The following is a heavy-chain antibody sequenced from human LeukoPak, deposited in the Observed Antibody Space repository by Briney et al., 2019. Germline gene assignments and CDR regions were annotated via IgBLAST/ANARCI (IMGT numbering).Heavy chain of an antibody. CDR3: AQLDINMIGGV. Sequence: GGSLRLSCAASGVTVSSNYMSWVRQAPGKGLEWVAYISSSGSTIYYADSVKGRFTISKDNTKNSLYLQMNRLRAEETAVYYCAQLDINMIGGVWGKGTTVTTSS. J-gene: IGHJ6*04. V-gene: IGHV3-11*04. D-gene: IGHD3-10*02. CDR1: GVTVSSNY. CDR2: ISSSGSTI.